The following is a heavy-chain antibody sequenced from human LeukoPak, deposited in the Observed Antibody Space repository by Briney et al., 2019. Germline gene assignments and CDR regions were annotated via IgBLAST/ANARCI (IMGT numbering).Heavy chain of an antibody. J-gene: IGHJ6*02. V-gene: IGHV1-46*01. CDR3: ARDRGSSSGWYDLPLNYYYYYGMDV. CDR1: GYTFTSYY. D-gene: IGHD6-19*01. CDR2: INPSGGST. Sequence: ASVKVSCKASGYTFTSYYMHWVRQAPGQGLEWMGIINPSGGSTSCAQKFQGRVTMTRDTSTSTVYMELSSLRSEDTAAYYCARDRGSSSGWYDLPLNYYYYYGMDVWGQGTTVTVSS.